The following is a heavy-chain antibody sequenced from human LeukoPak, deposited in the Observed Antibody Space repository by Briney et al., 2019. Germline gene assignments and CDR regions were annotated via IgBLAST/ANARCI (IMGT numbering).Heavy chain of an antibody. J-gene: IGHJ5*02. CDR2: IYSDNT. CDR1: GFTVSSNS. CDR3: ARDVGITVADSFDP. D-gene: IGHD6-13*01. V-gene: IGHV3-53*01. Sequence: GGSLRLSCTVSGFTVSSNSMSWVRQAPGKGLEWVSFIYSDNTHYSDSVKGRFTISRDNSKNTLYLQMNSLRAEDTAVYYCARDVGITVADSFDPWGQGTLVTVSS.